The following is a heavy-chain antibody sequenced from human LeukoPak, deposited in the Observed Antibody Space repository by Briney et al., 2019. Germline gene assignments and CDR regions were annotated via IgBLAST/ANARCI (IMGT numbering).Heavy chain of an antibody. Sequence: GGSLRLSCAASGFTFSSHAMTWVRQAPGKGLEWVSTITGSGGTTVYADSVKGRFTISRDNSENTLYLQMNSLRAEDTAVYYCAKDFLVGWELLSYYFDYWGQGTLVTVSS. D-gene: IGHD1-26*01. CDR2: ITGSGGTT. CDR1: GFTFSSHA. J-gene: IGHJ4*02. CDR3: AKDFLVGWELLSYYFDY. V-gene: IGHV3-23*01.